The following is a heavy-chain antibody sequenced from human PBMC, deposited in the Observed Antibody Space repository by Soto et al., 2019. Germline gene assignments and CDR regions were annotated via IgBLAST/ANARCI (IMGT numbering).Heavy chain of an antibody. Sequence: PSETLSLTCTVSCASISNAYWSWIRQAAGKRLEWIGRIHSSGTFNYNPSLKSRVSISRDTSKNQISLKLSSVTAADTAVYYCARDNIVSKGYGMDVWGQGTTVTVSS. CDR1: CASISNAY. J-gene: IGHJ6*02. V-gene: IGHV4-4*07. D-gene: IGHD5-12*01. CDR2: IHSSGTF. CDR3: ARDNIVSKGYGMDV.